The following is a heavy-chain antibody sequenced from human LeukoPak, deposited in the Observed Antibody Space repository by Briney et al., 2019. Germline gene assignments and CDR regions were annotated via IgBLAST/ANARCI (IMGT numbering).Heavy chain of an antibody. CDR2: IYHSGST. CDR3: ARTTPDILTGYYRYNWFDP. V-gene: IGHV4-38-2*01. J-gene: IGHJ5*02. Sequence: SETLSPTCAVSGYSISSGYYWGWIRQPPGKGLEWIGSIYHSGSTYYNPSLKSRVTISVDTSKNQFSLKLSSVTAADTAVYYCARTTPDILTGYYRYNWFDPWGQGTLVTVSS. CDR1: GYSISSGYY. D-gene: IGHD3-9*01.